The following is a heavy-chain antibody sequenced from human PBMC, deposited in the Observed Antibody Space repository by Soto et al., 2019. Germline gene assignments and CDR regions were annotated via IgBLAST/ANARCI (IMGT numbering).Heavy chain of an antibody. Sequence: QITLRESGPTLVKPTQTLTLTCTFSGFSLNTAGAGVGWIRQPPGKALEWLAVIYWNDEKRFSPSLKSKLTITKDTSRNQVVLTMTNMDPVDTATYYCAHRGYGDYPRDNWFDPWGQGTLVTVSS. CDR2: IYWNDEK. CDR1: GFSLNTAGAG. V-gene: IGHV2-5*01. CDR3: AHRGYGDYPRDNWFDP. J-gene: IGHJ5*02. D-gene: IGHD4-17*01.